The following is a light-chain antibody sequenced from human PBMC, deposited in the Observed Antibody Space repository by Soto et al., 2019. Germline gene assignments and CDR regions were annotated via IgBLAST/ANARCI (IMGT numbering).Light chain of an antibody. V-gene: IGKV1-5*01. CDR2: DAS. J-gene: IGKJ2*01. Sequence: DIQMTQSPSTLSASVGDRVTITCRASQGISAWLAWYQQKPGKAPKLLIFDASTLQSGVPSRFSGSGSGTDFPLTISSLQPDDFATYYCQQYSSFWNTFGQGTKLEIK. CDR1: QGISAW. CDR3: QQYSSFWNT.